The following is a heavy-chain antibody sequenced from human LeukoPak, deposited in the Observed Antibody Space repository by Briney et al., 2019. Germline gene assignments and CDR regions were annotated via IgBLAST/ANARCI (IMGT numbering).Heavy chain of an antibody. V-gene: IGHV1-69*04. J-gene: IGHJ4*02. Sequence: SVKVSCKPSGYTFSSYGISWVRQAPGQGLEWMGRLIPILGIANYAQTLQGRVTITADKSTSTAYMELSRLRSEDTAVYYCGAYYYDSSGYYFYFDYWGQGTLVTVSS. CDR2: LIPILGIA. CDR3: GAYYYDSSGYYFYFDY. D-gene: IGHD3-22*01. CDR1: GYTFSSYG.